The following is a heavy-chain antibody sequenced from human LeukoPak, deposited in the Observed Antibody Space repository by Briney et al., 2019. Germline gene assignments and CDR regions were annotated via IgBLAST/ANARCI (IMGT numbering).Heavy chain of an antibody. D-gene: IGHD2-15*01. V-gene: IGHV3-48*04. CDR3: VREDGCSATTCFHPSWFDP. J-gene: IGHJ5*02. CDR2: ISSSSSTI. Sequence: PGGSLRLSCAASGFTFSSYWMNWVRQAPGKGLEWVSYISSSSSTIYYADSVKGRFTISRDNAKSSVYLQMSSLRVEDTAVYFCVREDGCSATTCFHPSWFDPWGQGTLVAVSS. CDR1: GFTFSSYW.